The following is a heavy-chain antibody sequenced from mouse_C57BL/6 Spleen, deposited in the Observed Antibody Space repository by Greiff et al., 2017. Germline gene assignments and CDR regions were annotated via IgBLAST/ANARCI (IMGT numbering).Heavy chain of an antibody. CDR2: IDPSTGCT. V-gene: IGHV1-50*01. CDR3: ARTRRSTMITDY. D-gene: IGHD2-4*01. J-gene: IGHJ2*01. CDR1: GYTFTGYW. Sequence: QVQLQQPGAELVRPGASVTLSCKASGYTFTGYWMQWVKQRPVQGLEWIGAIDPSTGCTAYNQKFKGKATLTVDTSSSTAYMQLRSLTSEDSAVXYCARTRRSTMITDYWGQGTTLTVSS.